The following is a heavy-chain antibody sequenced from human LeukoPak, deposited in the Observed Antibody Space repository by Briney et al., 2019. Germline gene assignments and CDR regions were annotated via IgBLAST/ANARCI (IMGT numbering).Heavy chain of an antibody. V-gene: IGHV3-23*01. CDR3: ARVQWLVGTGYSEY. J-gene: IGHJ4*02. Sequence: GGSLRLSCAASGFWFSNYGMTWVRQAPGKGLEWVSFIGGSGDTKHYEESVKGRFTISRDNSRNTLYLQMDNLRAEDTAVYFCARVQWLVGTGYSEYWGQATLISVSS. D-gene: IGHD6-19*01. CDR2: IGGSGDTK. CDR1: GFWFSNYG.